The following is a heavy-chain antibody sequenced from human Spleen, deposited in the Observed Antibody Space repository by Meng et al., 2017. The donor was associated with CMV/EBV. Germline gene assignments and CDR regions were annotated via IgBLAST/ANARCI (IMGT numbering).Heavy chain of an antibody. CDR1: GGSINTSSYY. CDR2: VSYSGNT. Sequence: SETLSLTCTVSGGSINTSSYYWGWIRQPPGKALEWIGSVSYSGNTWYDPSLKSRVTISLDTSKNQFSLKLSSVTAADTAVYYCARDRWKGYYGMDVWGQGTTVTVSS. V-gene: IGHV4-39*07. CDR3: ARDRWKGYYGMDV. J-gene: IGHJ6*02. D-gene: IGHD1-1*01.